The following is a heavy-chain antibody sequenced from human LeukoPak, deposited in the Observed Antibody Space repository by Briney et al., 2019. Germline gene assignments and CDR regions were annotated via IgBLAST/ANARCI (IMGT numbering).Heavy chain of an antibody. J-gene: IGHJ4*02. Sequence: GGSLRLSCAASGFTFSSYGIHWVRQAPGKGLEWVAFIRYDGGNKYYADSVKGRFTISRDNSKNTLYLQINSLRAEDTAVYYCAKDGSVTMIVVVITYFYYLGGGSMVSVSS. V-gene: IGHV3-30*02. CDR1: GFTFSSYG. CDR3: AKDGSVTMIVVVITYFYY. CDR2: IRYDGGNK. D-gene: IGHD3-22*01.